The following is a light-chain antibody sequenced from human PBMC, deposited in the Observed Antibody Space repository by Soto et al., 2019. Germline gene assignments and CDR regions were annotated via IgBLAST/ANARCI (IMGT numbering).Light chain of an antibody. CDR3: SSYAVTTSFV. CDR1: SGDVGGYNY. Sequence: QSVLTQPPSASGSPGQSVTISCTGTSGDVGGYNYVSWYQQHPGKAPKVIIYEVSKRPSGVPDRFSGSKSGGTASLTVSGLQAEDEADYYCSSYAVTTSFVFGTGTKVTVL. V-gene: IGLV2-8*01. CDR2: EVS. J-gene: IGLJ1*01.